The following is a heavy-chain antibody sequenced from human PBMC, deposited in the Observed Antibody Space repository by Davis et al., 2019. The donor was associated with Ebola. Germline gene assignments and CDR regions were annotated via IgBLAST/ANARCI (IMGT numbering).Heavy chain of an antibody. V-gene: IGHV3-33*01. CDR2: IWYDGSNK. D-gene: IGHD6-19*01. CDR1: GFTFSTYG. J-gene: IGHJ4*02. Sequence: GGSLRLSCAASGFTFSTYGMHWVRQAPGKGLEWVAVIWYDGSNKYYADSVKGRFTISRDNSKNTLYLQMNSLRAEETAVYYCARLIAVAGSAPFDYWGQGTLVTVSS. CDR3: ARLIAVAGSAPFDY.